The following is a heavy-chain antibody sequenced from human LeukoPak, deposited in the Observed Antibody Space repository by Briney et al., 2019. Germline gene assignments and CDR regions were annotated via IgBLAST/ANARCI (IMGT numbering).Heavy chain of an antibody. CDR3: ARDGLVYQLLRGVHFDY. Sequence: GGSLRLSCAASGCTFSSYSMNWVRQAPGKGLEWVSYISSSSSTIYYAYSVKGRFTISRDNAKNSLYLQLNRLRAEDTAVYYCARDGLVYQLLRGVHFDYWGQGTLVTVSS. V-gene: IGHV3-48*01. CDR1: GCTFSSYS. CDR2: ISSSSSTI. D-gene: IGHD2-2*01. J-gene: IGHJ4*02.